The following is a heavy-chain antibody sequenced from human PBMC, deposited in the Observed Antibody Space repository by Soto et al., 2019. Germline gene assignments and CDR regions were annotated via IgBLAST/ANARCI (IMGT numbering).Heavy chain of an antibody. CDR2: IYYSGST. J-gene: IGHJ6*02. V-gene: IGHV4-59*01. D-gene: IGHD1-1*01. CDR1: GGSISSYY. Sequence: LSLTCTVSGGSISSYYWGWIRQPPGKGLEWIGYIYYSGSTNYNPSLKSRVTISVDTSKNQFSLKLSSVTAADTAVYYCARTIPLDYCYGMDVWGQGTTVTVSS. CDR3: ARTIPLDYCYGMDV.